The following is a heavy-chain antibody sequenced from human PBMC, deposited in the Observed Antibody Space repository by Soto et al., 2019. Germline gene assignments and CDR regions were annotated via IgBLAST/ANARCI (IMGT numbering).Heavy chain of an antibody. CDR3: ARGITLTGGEPPHLDY. Sequence: GASVKVSCKASGYTFTAYYLHWVRQAHGQGLEWMGWINPNSGVRNYEQKFQGRVTMTRDASINTAYMELSSLRSDDTAVYYCARGITLTGGEPPHLDYWGQGTMVTVSS. V-gene: IGHV1-2*02. D-gene: IGHD3-10*01. J-gene: IGHJ4*02. CDR2: INPNSGVR. CDR1: GYTFTAYY.